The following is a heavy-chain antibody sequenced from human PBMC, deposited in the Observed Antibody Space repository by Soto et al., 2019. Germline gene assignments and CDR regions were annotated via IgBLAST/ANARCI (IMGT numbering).Heavy chain of an antibody. V-gene: IGHV1-18*01. CDR1: GYTFTSYG. CDR2: ISAYNGNT. J-gene: IGHJ3*02. D-gene: IGHD2-2*01. Sequence: ASVKVSCKASGYTFTSYGISWVRQAPGQGLEWMGWISAYNGNTNYAQKLQGRVTMTTDTSTSTAYMELRSLRSDDTAVYYCARDSEWGVVPAAYYLEVDAFAIRGQGTMVTVSS. CDR3: ARDSEWGVVPAAYYLEVDAFAI.